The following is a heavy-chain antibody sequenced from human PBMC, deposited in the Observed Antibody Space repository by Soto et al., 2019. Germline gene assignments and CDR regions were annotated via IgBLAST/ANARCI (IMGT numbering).Heavy chain of an antibody. V-gene: IGHV3-74*01. Sequence: EVQLVESGGGLVQSGGSLRLSCAASGFTFSSYWMHWVRQAPGKGLVWVSRIKGDGISTNYADSGKGRFTISRDNAKDTVFLQMNGLSADDTAVYYCARGAMGNYYNDYWGQGTLVTVSS. CDR3: ARGAMGNYYNDY. CDR2: IKGDGIST. J-gene: IGHJ4*02. D-gene: IGHD3-10*01. CDR1: GFTFSSYW.